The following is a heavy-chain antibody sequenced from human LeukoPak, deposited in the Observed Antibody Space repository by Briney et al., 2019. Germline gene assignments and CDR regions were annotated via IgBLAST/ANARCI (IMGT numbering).Heavy chain of an antibody. CDR3: ARGGYGSGSYFPDY. J-gene: IGHJ4*02. CDR1: GFTFRSYD. D-gene: IGHD3-10*01. Sequence: GGSLRLSCAASGFTFRSYDMNWVRQAPGKGLEWVARTRNKANSYTTEYAASVKGRFTISRDDSKNSLYLQMNSLKTEDTAVYYCARGGYGSGSYFPDYWGQGTLVTVSS. V-gene: IGHV3-72*01. CDR2: TRNKANSYTT.